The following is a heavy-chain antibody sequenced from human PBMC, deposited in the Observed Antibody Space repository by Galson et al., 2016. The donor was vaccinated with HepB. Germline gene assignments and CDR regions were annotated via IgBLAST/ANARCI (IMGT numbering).Heavy chain of an antibody. D-gene: IGHD6-13*01. V-gene: IGHV4-34*01. Sequence: ETLSLTCGVYGGSLSGYYWTWIRQAPGKGLEWIGEMNHSGRINYSPSLKSRVTISMDTSKNQFSLKLNSLTAADTAVYYCARALSHLFSSSWYGGAFDSWGPGTLVIVSS. CDR3: ARALSHLFSSSWYGGAFDS. J-gene: IGHJ4*02. CDR1: GGSLSGYY. CDR2: MNHSGRI.